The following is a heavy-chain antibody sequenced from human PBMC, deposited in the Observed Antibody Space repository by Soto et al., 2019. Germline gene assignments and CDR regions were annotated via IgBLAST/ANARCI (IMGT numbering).Heavy chain of an antibody. J-gene: IGHJ4*02. CDR2: IIPILGVA. CDR3: AKHVSHASSIHQ. CDR1: GCTFSSDS. V-gene: IGHV1-69*02. Sequence: SLKVSCKSSGCTFSSDSISWVRQAPGQGLEWMGRIIPILGVADYAQKFRGRVTITADKSTSTAYMELSSLRSEDTAVYYCAKHVSHASSIHQWGRGTLVTVSS. D-gene: IGHD2-2*01.